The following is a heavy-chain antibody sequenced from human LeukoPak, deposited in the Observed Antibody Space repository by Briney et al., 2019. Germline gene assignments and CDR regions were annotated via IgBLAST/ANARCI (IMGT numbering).Heavy chain of an antibody. D-gene: IGHD2-2*01. CDR3: ARGPYQLLPFDY. Sequence: GSLRLSCAASGFTFSSYSMNWVRQAPGKGLEWVSSISSSSYIYYADSVKGRFTISRDNAKNSLYLQMNSLRAEDTAVYYCARGPYQLLPFDYWGQGTLVTVSS. V-gene: IGHV3-21*01. CDR1: GFTFSSYS. CDR2: ISSSSYI. J-gene: IGHJ4*02.